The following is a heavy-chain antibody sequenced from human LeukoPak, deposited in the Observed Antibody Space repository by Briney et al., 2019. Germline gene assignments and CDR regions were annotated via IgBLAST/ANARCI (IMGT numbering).Heavy chain of an antibody. V-gene: IGHV3-21*01. CDR3: AKFETRGNTDFDY. D-gene: IGHD2/OR15-2a*01. J-gene: IGHJ4*02. Sequence: GGSLRLSCAASGFSSSSYSMNWVRQAPGKGLEWVSSISGSSTYIFYADSVKGRFTISRDDARNSLYLQMNSLRAEDTAVYYCAKFETRGNTDFDYWGQGTLVTVSS. CDR1: GFSSSSYS. CDR2: ISGSSTYI.